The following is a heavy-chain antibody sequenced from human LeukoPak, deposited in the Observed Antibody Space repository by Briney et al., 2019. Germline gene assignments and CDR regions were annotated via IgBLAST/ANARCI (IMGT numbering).Heavy chain of an antibody. J-gene: IGHJ3*02. CDR2: ISSSSSYI. D-gene: IGHD3-22*01. CDR1: GFTFSSYS. CDR3: ARASTETSITMIVVVSQTNAFDI. Sequence: GGSLRLSCAASGFTFSSYSMNWVRQAPGKGLEWVSSISSSSSYIYYADSVKGRFTISRDNAKNSLYLQMNSLRAEDTAVYYCARASTETSITMIVVVSQTNAFDIWGQGTMVTVSS. V-gene: IGHV3-21*01.